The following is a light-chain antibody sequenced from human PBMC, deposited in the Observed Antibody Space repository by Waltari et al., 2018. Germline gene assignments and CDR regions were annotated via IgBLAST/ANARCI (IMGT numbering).Light chain of an antibody. V-gene: IGKV3-20*01. CDR1: QSISSTY. Sequence: LSPGERATLSCRASQSISSTYLAWYQQKPGQAPRLLIYGASRRATGIPDRFSGSGSGTDFTLSISRLEPEDFAVYYCQQGGGPLRFTFGQGTKLEIK. CDR3: QQGGGPLRFT. J-gene: IGKJ2*01. CDR2: GAS.